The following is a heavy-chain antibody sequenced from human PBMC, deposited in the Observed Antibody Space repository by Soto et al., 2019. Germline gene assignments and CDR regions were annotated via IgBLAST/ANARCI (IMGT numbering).Heavy chain of an antibody. J-gene: IGHJ5*01. CDR2: INPNSGGT. CDR3: ATGRGYSRSLYDTGFDY. CDR1: GYTFTDYY. V-gene: IGHV1-2*04. Sequence: ASVRVSCKASGYTFTDYYMHWVRQAPGQGLEWMGWINPNSGGTNYAQKFQGWVTMTRDTSISTAYMDMIRLRSEDTGGYYYATGRGYSRSLYDTGFDYCG. D-gene: IGHD6-13*01.